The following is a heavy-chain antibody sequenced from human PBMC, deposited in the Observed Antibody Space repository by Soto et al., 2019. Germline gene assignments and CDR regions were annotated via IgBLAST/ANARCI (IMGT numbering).Heavy chain of an antibody. V-gene: IGHV2-5*02. Sequence: SGPTLVNPTQTLTLTCTFSGFSLSTSGVGVGWIRQPPGKALEWLALIYWDDDKRYSPSLKSRLTITKDTSKNQVVLTMTNMDPVDTATYYCAHGSLITMVRGVIEGGGWFDPWGQGTLVTVSS. CDR3: AHGSLITMVRGVIEGGGWFDP. CDR1: GFSLSTSGVG. J-gene: IGHJ5*02. CDR2: IYWDDDK. D-gene: IGHD3-10*01.